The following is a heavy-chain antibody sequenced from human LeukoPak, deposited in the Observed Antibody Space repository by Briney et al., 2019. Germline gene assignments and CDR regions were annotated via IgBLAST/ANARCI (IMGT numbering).Heavy chain of an antibody. V-gene: IGHV7-4-1*02. CDR3: ARGGDILTRDTNWFDP. CDR2: INTNTGNP. Sequence: GASVKVSCKASGYIFDIYALIWVRQAPGQGLELMGWINTNTGNPTYAQGFTGRFVFSLDTSVSTAYLQISSLKAEDTAVYYCARGGDILTRDTNWFDPWGQGTLVTVSS. J-gene: IGHJ5*02. D-gene: IGHD3-9*01. CDR1: GYIFDIYA.